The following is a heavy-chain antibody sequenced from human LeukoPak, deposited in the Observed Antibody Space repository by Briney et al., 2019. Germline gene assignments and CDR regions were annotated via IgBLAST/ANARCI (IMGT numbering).Heavy chain of an antibody. J-gene: IGHJ4*02. CDR1: GYTFTNYW. CDR3: ARAGYSNRWDGVDY. V-gene: IGHV5-51*01. D-gene: IGHD2/OR15-2a*01. CDR2: IYPGDSDT. Sequence: SGASLQISCKGSGYTFTNYWIGWVRQMPGKGLEFMGIIYPGDSDTRYSPSFQGQVTISVDKSINTAYLQWSSLKASDSAMYYCARAGYSNRWDGVDYWGQGTLVTVSS.